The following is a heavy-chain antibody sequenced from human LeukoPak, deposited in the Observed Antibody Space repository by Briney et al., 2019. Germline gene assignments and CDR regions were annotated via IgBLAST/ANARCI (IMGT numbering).Heavy chain of an antibody. J-gene: IGHJ4*02. CDR1: GFTFSSYG. Sequence: GRSLRLSCAASGFTFSSYGMHWVRQAPGKGLEWVAVMSYDGSNKYYADSVKGRFTISRDNSKNTLYLQMNSLRAEDTAVYYCAKDGGRRGYGPTIRYYFDYWGQGTLVTVSS. V-gene: IGHV3-30*18. D-gene: IGHD5-18*01. CDR2: MSYDGSNK. CDR3: AKDGGRRGYGPTIRYYFDY.